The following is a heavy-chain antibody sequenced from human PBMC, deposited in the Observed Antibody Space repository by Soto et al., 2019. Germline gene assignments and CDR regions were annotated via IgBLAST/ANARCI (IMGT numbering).Heavy chain of an antibody. Sequence: GWSLRLSCASSVFTFISYAMSWVRQAPGKGLEWVSAISGSGGSTYYADSVKGRFTISRDNSKNTLYLQMNSLRAEDTAVYYCAKAGLYSSGWYPDYWGQGTLVTVSS. V-gene: IGHV3-23*01. CDR1: VFTFISYA. J-gene: IGHJ4*02. D-gene: IGHD6-19*01. CDR3: AKAGLYSSGWYPDY. CDR2: ISGSGGST.